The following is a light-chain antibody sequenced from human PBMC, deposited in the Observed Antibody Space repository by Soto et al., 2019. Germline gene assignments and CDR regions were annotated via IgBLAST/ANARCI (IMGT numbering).Light chain of an antibody. V-gene: IGLV1-40*01. CDR2: SNT. Sequence: QHVLTQPPSVSGAPGQSVTISCTGTSSNTGAGYNVHWYQQLPGTAPKLLIYSNTNRPSGVPDRFSGSKSGTSASLAITGLQAEDEADYYCQSYDRSLSASVFGGGTKVTVL. J-gene: IGLJ3*02. CDR3: QSYDRSLSASV. CDR1: SSNTGAGYN.